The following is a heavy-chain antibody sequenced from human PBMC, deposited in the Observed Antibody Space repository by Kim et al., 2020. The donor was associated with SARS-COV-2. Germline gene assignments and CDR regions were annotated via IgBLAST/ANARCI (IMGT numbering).Heavy chain of an antibody. Sequence: GGSLRLSCAASGFTVSSNYMSWVRQAPGKGLEWVSVIYSGGSTYYADSVKGRFTISRDNSKNTLYLQMNSLRTEDTAVYYCARDLFFSSNWYSDPPVDYWGQGTLVTVSS. J-gene: IGHJ4*02. CDR3: ARDLFFSSNWYSDPPVDY. CDR1: GFTVSSNY. D-gene: IGHD6-13*01. V-gene: IGHV3-66*02. CDR2: IYSGGST.